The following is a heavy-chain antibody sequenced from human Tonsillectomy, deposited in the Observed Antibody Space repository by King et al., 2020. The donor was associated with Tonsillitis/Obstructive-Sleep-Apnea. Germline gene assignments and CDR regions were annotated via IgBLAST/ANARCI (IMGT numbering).Heavy chain of an antibody. CDR3: AHTYYDGNWGWFDP. CDR1: GLSLRTSGVG. Sequence: TLKESGPTLVKPTQTLTLTCTFSGLSLRTSGVGVVWIRQPPGKALEWLALIYWDDDKRYSPSLKSRLTITKDTSKNQVVLTMTNMDPVDTGTYYCAHTYYDGNWGWFDPWGQGTQVTVSS. V-gene: IGHV2-5*02. D-gene: IGHD4-23*01. J-gene: IGHJ5*02. CDR2: IYWDDDK.